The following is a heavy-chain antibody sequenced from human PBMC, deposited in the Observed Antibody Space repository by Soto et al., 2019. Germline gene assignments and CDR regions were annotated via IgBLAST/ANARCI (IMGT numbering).Heavy chain of an antibody. CDR1: GYTFTSYA. D-gene: IGHD5-18*01. Sequence: QVQLVQSGAEVKKPGASVKVSCKASGYTFTSYAMHWVRQAPGQRLEWMGWINAGNGNTKYSQKFQGRVTITRDTSASTAYMELSRLRSEDTAVYYCARVGGYSYGYGGGVDYWGQGTLVTVSS. J-gene: IGHJ4*02. V-gene: IGHV1-3*01. CDR3: ARVGGYSYGYGGGVDY. CDR2: INAGNGNT.